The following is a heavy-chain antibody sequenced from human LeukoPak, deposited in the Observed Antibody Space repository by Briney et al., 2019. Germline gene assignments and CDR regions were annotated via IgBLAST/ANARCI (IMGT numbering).Heavy chain of an antibody. J-gene: IGHJ6*02. Sequence: GGSLRLSCAASGVTLSSYGMHWVRQAPGKGLEWVAVISFDGSNTQYADSVKGRFTISRDNSKNTLSLQMNSLRAEDTAVYYCAKEDYGYYYYGLDVWGQGTTVTVSS. D-gene: IGHD4-17*01. CDR1: GVTLSSYG. CDR2: ISFDGSNT. CDR3: AKEDYGYYYYGLDV. V-gene: IGHV3-30*18.